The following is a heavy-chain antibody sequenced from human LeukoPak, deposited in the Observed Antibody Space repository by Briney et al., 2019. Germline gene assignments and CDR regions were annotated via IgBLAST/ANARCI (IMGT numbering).Heavy chain of an antibody. V-gene: IGHV1-46*03. CDR3: AREIVAAGTTFWFDP. Sequence: ASVKVSCKASGYTLTSYYMHWVRQAPGQGLEWMGIINPSGGSTSYAQKFQGRVTMTRDTSTSTVYMELSSLRSEDTAVYYCAREIVAAGTTFWFDPWGQGTLVTVSS. J-gene: IGHJ5*02. CDR2: INPSGGST. D-gene: IGHD6-13*01. CDR1: GYTLTSYY.